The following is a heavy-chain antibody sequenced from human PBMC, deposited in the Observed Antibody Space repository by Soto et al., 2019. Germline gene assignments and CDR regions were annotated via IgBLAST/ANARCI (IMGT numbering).Heavy chain of an antibody. D-gene: IGHD3-22*01. CDR1: GGSISSSSYY. V-gene: IGHV4-39*01. CDR2: IYYSGST. J-gene: IGHJ4*02. Sequence: SETLYLTCTVSGGSISSSSYYWGWIRQPPGKGLEWIGSIYYSGSTYYNPSLKSRVTISVDTSKNQFSLKLSSVTAADTAVYYCARHSNYYYDSSGFLNYFDYWGQGTLVTVSS. CDR3: ARHSNYYYDSSGFLNYFDY.